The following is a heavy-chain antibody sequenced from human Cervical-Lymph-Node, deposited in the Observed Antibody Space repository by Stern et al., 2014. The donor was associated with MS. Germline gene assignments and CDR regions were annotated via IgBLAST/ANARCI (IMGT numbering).Heavy chain of an antibody. CDR3: VKDRGGRGGRCSNWLDP. CDR2: ISGSGAST. Sequence: VQLVESGGGLVQPGGTLRLSCAASGFSFGIYAMSWVRQAPGKGLEWVSGISGSGASTSYADSVKGRFTISRDNSKNTVYLQMNSLRAEDTAVYYCVKDRGGRGGRCSNWLDPWGQGVLVTVTS. V-gene: IGHV3-23*04. J-gene: IGHJ5*02. D-gene: IGHD2-15*01. CDR1: GFSFGIYA.